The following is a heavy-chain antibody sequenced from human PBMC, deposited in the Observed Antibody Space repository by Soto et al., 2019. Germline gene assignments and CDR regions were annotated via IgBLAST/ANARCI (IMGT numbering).Heavy chain of an antibody. J-gene: IGHJ4*02. CDR1: GGSISVAGHY. Sequence: SETLSLTCSVSGGSISVAGHYWSWIRQHPGKGPEWIGYIHYSGNTYYSPSLKSRVTMSVDTSKNFFSLNLSSVTAADTAVYYCARTRFTFGSPYYFDDWGQGTLVTVSS. D-gene: IGHD3-16*01. CDR2: IHYSGNT. CDR3: ARTRFTFGSPYYFDD. V-gene: IGHV4-31*03.